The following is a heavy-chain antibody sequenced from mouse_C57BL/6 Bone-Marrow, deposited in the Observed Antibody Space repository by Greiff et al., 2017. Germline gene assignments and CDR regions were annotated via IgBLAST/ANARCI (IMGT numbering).Heavy chain of an antibody. CDR3: AGGFYYGSNYYAMDY. V-gene: IGHV14-2*01. D-gene: IGHD1-1*01. J-gene: IGHJ4*01. CDR2: IDPEDGET. CDR1: GFNIKDYY. Sequence: EVQLVESGAELVKPGASVKLSCTASGFNIKDYYMHWVKQRTEQGLEWIGRIDPEDGETKYAPKFQGKATITADTSSYTAYLQLSSLTSEDTAVYYCAGGFYYGSNYYAMDYWGQGTSVTVSS.